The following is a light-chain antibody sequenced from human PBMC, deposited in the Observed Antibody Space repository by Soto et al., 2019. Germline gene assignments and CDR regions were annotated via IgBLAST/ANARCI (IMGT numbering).Light chain of an antibody. V-gene: IGLV2-14*03. J-gene: IGLJ1*01. Sequence: QSALTQPASVSGSPGQSITVSCTGSSSDVGAYNYISWYQQHPGKAPILIIYDVTNRPSGISSRFSGAKSGNTASLTISGLQAEDEADYYCSSYLSSRTYVFGTGTKLTVL. CDR1: SSDVGAYNY. CDR3: SSYLSSRTYV. CDR2: DVT.